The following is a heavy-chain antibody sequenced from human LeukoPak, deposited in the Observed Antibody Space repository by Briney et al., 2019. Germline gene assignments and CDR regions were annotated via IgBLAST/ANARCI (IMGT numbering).Heavy chain of an antibody. CDR3: AKYDMVRGVNVDY. V-gene: IGHV3-30*02. CDR2: IQYDGSKK. D-gene: IGHD3-10*01. Sequence: TGGSLRLSCVASGFTFSSNGMHWVRQAPGKGLEWVTFIQYDGSKKYYAESVKGRFSISRDNSKNTLYVQMNSLRAEDTAVYYCAKYDMVRGVNVDYWGQGTLVTVSP. CDR1: GFTFSSNG. J-gene: IGHJ4*02.